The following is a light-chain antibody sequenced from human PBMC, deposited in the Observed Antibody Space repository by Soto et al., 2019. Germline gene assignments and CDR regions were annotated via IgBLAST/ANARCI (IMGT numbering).Light chain of an antibody. CDR3: TSRAGRRVL. CDR1: SSDVGGGNY. J-gene: IGLJ3*02. CDR2: EVS. V-gene: IGLV2-8*01. Sequence: QSALTQPPSASGSPGQSVTISCTGTSSDVGGGNYVSWYQQHPGKAPKLIIYEVSMRPSGVPDRFSGSKSANTASLTVSGLQAEDEADYYSTSRAGRRVLFGGGTKLTVL.